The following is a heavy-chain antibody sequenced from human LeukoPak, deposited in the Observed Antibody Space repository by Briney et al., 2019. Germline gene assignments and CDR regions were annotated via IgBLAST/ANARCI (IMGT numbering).Heavy chain of an antibody. CDR2: IVSSGTT. J-gene: IGHJ4*02. CDR1: GGSITSSGYF. V-gene: IGHV4-39*07. D-gene: IGHD6-19*01. Sequence: PSETLSLTCTVSGGSITSSGYFWGWIRQSPGKGLEYFASIVSSGTTYYNPSLQSRVTLSVDTSKNQFSLKLSSVTAADTAVYYCTRDRGQWLVDSWGQGTLVTVSS. CDR3: TRDRGQWLVDS.